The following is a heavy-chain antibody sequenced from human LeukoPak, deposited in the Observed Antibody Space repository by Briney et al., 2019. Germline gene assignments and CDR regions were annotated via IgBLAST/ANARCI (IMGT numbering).Heavy chain of an antibody. CDR2: INSDGSST. CDR3: ARNIGSGYDLWSGYSLFDY. Sequence: GGSLRLSCAASGFTFSSYWMHWVRQAPGKGLVWVSRINSDGSSTSYADSVEGRFTISRDNAKNTLYLQMNSLRAEDTAVYYCARNIGSGYDLWSGYSLFDYWGQGTLVTVSS. J-gene: IGHJ4*02. CDR1: GFTFSSYW. V-gene: IGHV3-74*01. D-gene: IGHD3-3*01.